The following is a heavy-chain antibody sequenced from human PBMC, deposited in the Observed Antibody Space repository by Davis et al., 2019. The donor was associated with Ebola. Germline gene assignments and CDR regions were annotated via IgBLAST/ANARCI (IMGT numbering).Heavy chain of an antibody. CDR1: GASISSRSYY. J-gene: IGHJ5*02. CDR3: ARDRLIGPRVDT. D-gene: IGHD3/OR15-3a*01. Sequence: GSLRLSCTVSGASISSRSYYWGWIRQPPGKGLEWVGSFSYGDNTHYYNPSLRSRVTISVDTSRNQFSLKLSSATAADTAMYYCARDRLIGPRVDTWGQGTLVAVSS. V-gene: IGHV4-39*02. CDR2: FSYGDNT.